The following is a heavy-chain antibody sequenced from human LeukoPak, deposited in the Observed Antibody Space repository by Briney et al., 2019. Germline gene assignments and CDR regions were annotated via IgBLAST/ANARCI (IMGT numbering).Heavy chain of an antibody. V-gene: IGHV4-39*01. CDR2: IYYSGST. Sequence: SETLSLTCTVSGGSISSSSYYWGWIRQPPGKGLEWIGSIYYSGSTYYNPSLKSRVTISVDASKNQFSLKLSSVTAADTAVYYCARQTLKKSIIVVVITRPGAFDIWGQGTMVTVSS. CDR1: GGSISSSSYY. CDR3: ARQTLKKSIIVVVITRPGAFDI. D-gene: IGHD3-22*01. J-gene: IGHJ3*02.